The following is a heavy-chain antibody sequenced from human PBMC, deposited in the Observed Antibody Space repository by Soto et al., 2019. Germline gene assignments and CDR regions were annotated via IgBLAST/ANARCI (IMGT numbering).Heavy chain of an antibody. CDR2: ISYDGSNK. J-gene: IGHJ5*02. Sequence: GGSLKLSCAASGVTFSSYGMHWVRQAPGKGLEWVAVISYDGSNKYYADSVKGRFTISRDNSKNTLYLQMNSLRAEDTAVYYCAKDLYGIAAAGTTPPWFDPWGQGTLVTVSS. CDR1: GVTFSSYG. CDR3: AKDLYGIAAAGTTPPWFDP. D-gene: IGHD6-13*01. V-gene: IGHV3-30*18.